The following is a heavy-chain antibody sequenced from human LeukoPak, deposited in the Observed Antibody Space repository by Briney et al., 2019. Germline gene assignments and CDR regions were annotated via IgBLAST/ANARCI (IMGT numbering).Heavy chain of an antibody. CDR1: GGSISSYY. D-gene: IGHD1-7*01. J-gene: IGHJ3*02. CDR2: IYYSGST. CDR3: ARVSSWNYGGRDDAFDI. Sequence: SETLSLTCTVSGGSISSYYWSWIRQPPGNGLEWIGYIYYSGSTNYNPSLKSRVTISVDTSKNQFSLKLSSVTAADTAVYYCARVSSWNYGGRDDAFDIWGQGTMVTVSS. V-gene: IGHV4-59*01.